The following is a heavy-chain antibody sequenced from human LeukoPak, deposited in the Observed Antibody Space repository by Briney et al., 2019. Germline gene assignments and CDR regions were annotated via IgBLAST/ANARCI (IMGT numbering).Heavy chain of an antibody. CDR1: GFTFSSYW. CDR3: AREYSDYGYYYNMEV. CDR2: ISTDGSST. Sequence: GGSLRLSCAASGFTFSSYWMHWVRQAPGKGLVWVSRISTDGSSTKYADFVEGRFTISRDNSNNTLYLQMNSLRAEDTAVYYCAREYSDYGYYYNMEVWGQGTTVTVSS. D-gene: IGHD5-12*01. V-gene: IGHV3-74*01. J-gene: IGHJ6*02.